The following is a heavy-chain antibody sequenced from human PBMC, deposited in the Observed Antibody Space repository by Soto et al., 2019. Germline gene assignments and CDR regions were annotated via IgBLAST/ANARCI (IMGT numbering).Heavy chain of an antibody. J-gene: IGHJ5*02. Sequence: SETLSLTCNVSGGSISTSRSYWAWIRQPPGKGLEWLANIFYSGSTYYNPSLASRVTVSVDTSKNEFSLKLRSVTAADTAVYYRARQPTTGDTDLWFDPWGQGTLVTVSS. D-gene: IGHD2-21*01. CDR1: GGSISTSRSY. CDR3: ARQPTTGDTDLWFDP. V-gene: IGHV4-39*01. CDR2: IFYSGST.